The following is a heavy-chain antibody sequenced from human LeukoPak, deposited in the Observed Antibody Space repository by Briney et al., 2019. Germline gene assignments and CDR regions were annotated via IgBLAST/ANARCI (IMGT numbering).Heavy chain of an antibody. CDR3: ARPATPRYCSGGSCYSRPDAFDI. Sequence: ETLSLTCSVSGDSIRDYYWSWIRQPPGKGLEWIGFFYHSGNTNYNPSLSTRVTISVDTSKNQFSLKLSSVTAADTAVYYCARPATPRYCSGGSCYSRPDAFDIWGQGTMVTVSS. J-gene: IGHJ3*02. V-gene: IGHV4-59*08. D-gene: IGHD2-15*01. CDR2: FYHSGNT. CDR1: GDSIRDYY.